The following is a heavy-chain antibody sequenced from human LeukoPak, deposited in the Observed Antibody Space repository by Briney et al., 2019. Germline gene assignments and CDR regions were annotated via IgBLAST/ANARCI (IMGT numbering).Heavy chain of an antibody. Sequence: SVKVSCKASGGTFSSYAISWVRQAPGQGLEWMGGIIPIFGTANYAQKFQGRVTITADESTSTAYMELSSLRSEDTAVYYCARSVITMVRGVRRDYYYMDVWGNGTTVTVSS. V-gene: IGHV1-69*13. J-gene: IGHJ6*03. CDR2: IIPIFGTA. D-gene: IGHD3-10*01. CDR3: ARSVITMVRGVRRDYYYMDV. CDR1: GGTFSSYA.